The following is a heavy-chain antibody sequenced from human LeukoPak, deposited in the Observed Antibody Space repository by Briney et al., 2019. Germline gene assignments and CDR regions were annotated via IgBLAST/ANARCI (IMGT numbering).Heavy chain of an antibody. CDR1: GFTFDDYA. V-gene: IGHV3-9*01. CDR3: AKGGTFGGVIVSPFDY. Sequence: GGSLRLSCAASGFTFDDYAMHWVRQAPGKGLEWVSGISWNSGSIGYADSVKGRFTISRDNAKNSLYLQMNSLRAEDTALYYCAKGGTFGGVIVSPFDYWGQGTLVTVSS. J-gene: IGHJ4*02. CDR2: ISWNSGSI. D-gene: IGHD3-16*02.